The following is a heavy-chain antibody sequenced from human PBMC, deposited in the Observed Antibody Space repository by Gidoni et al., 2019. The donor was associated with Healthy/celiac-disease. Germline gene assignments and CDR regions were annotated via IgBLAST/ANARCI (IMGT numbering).Heavy chain of an antibody. V-gene: IGHV4-59*01. CDR1: GGYISSYY. J-gene: IGHJ1*01. D-gene: IGHD5-18*01. CDR3: AGGDGYSPVQYFQH. Sequence: QVQLQESGPGLVTPSETLSLTCTVSGGYISSYYWSWIRQPPGKGLEWIGYIYYSGITNYNPSLKSRVIISVDTSKNQFSLKLSSVTAADTAVYYCAGGDGYSPVQYFQHWGQGTLVTVSS. CDR2: IYYSGIT.